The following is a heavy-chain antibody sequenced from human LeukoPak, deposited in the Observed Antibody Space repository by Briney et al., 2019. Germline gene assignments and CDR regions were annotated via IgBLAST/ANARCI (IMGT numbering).Heavy chain of an antibody. J-gene: IGHJ6*03. CDR2: IRYDGSNK. CDR1: GFTFSSYG. CDR3: AKVSHYYYYYYMDV. V-gene: IGHV3-30*02. Sequence: GGSLRLSCSASGFTFSSYGMHWVRQAPGKGLEWVAFIRYDGSNKYYADSVKGRFTISRDNSKNTLYLQMNSLRAEDTAVYYCAKVSHYYYYYYMDVWGKGTTVTISS.